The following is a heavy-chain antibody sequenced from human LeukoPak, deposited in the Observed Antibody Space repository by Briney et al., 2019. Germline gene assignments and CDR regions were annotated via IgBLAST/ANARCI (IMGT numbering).Heavy chain of an antibody. Sequence: ASVKVSCKASGYTFTSYYMHWVRQAPGQGLEWMGIINPSGGSTSYAQKFQGRVTMTRDTSTSTVYMELSSLRSEDTAVYYCARDYDILTGYYRAPYFDYWGQGTLVTGSS. D-gene: IGHD3-9*01. V-gene: IGHV1-46*01. CDR1: GYTFTSYY. J-gene: IGHJ4*02. CDR2: INPSGGST. CDR3: ARDYDILTGYYRAPYFDY.